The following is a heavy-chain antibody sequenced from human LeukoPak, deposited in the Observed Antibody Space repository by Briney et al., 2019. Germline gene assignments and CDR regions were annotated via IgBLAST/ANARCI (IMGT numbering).Heavy chain of an antibody. CDR2: VHSSGRT. CDR3: ARHDEECPGEYCFLLSFDY. CDR1: GGSFNNFY. J-gene: IGHJ4*01. D-gene: IGHD2-8*02. V-gene: IGHV4-59*08. Sequence: SETLSLTCTVSGGSFNNFYWSWIRQSPGKGLEWIGYVHSSGRTDYNPSLRSRVSMSADTSKSQLSLRLTSVTAADTAVYFCARHDEECPGEYCFLLSFDYWGPGSLVTVSS.